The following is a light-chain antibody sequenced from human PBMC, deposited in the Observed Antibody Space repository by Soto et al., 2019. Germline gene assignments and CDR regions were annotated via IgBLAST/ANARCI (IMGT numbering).Light chain of an antibody. Sequence: QSALTQPPSASGSPGQSVTISCTGTSSDVGAYNYVSWYQHHPGKAPKLIIYQVSKRPSGVPDRFSGSKSGNTASLTVSGLQSEDEADYYCGSFAGGNTFVFGTGTKVTAL. CDR1: SSDVGAYNY. J-gene: IGLJ1*01. CDR3: GSFAGGNTFV. V-gene: IGLV2-8*01. CDR2: QVS.